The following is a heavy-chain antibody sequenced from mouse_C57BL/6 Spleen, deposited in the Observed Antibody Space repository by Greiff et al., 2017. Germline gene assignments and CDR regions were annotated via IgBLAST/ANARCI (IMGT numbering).Heavy chain of an antibody. CDR2: IYPGGGYT. CDR3: ARSIDYDGGDYFDY. V-gene: IGHV1-63*01. D-gene: IGHD2-4*01. Sequence: VQLQQSGAELVRPGTSVKMSCKASGYTFTNYWIGWAKQRPGHGLEWIGDIYPGGGYTNYNEKFKGKATLTADKSSSTAYMQFSSLTSEDSAIYYCARSIDYDGGDYFDYWGQGTTLTVSS. J-gene: IGHJ2*01. CDR1: GYTFTNYW.